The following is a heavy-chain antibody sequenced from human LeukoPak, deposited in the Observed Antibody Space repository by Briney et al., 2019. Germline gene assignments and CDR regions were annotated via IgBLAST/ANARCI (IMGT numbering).Heavy chain of an antibody. CDR2: ISAYNGNT. CDR3: ARGYSGYVAYYYYGMDV. D-gene: IGHD5-12*01. J-gene: IGHJ6*02. V-gene: IGHV1-18*01. Sequence: ASVKVSCKASGYTFTSYGISWVRQAPGQGLEWMGWISAYNGNTNYAQKLQGGVTMTTDTSTSTAYMELRSLRSDDTAVYYCARGYSGYVAYYYYGMDVWGQGTTVTVSS. CDR1: GYTFTSYG.